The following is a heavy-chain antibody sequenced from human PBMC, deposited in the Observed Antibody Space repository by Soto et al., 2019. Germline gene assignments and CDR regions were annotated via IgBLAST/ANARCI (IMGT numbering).Heavy chain of an antibody. CDR1: GGSFSGYY. CDR2: INHSGST. J-gene: IGHJ6*02. V-gene: IGHV4-34*01. D-gene: IGHD3-3*01. Sequence: PSETLSLTCAVYGGSFSGYYWSWIRQPPGKGLEWIGEINHSGSTNYNPSLKSRVTISVDTSKNQFSLKLSSVTAADTAVYYCARVRGLRFLELGYYGMDVWGQGTTVTVSS. CDR3: ARVRGLRFLELGYYGMDV.